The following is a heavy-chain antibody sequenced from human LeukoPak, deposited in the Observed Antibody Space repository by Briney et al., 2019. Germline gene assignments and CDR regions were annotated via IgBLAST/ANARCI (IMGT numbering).Heavy chain of an antibody. J-gene: IGHJ4*02. CDR1: GVSISSSSHL. CDR2: MYYSGST. D-gene: IGHD3-22*01. CDR3: ASNPNDYYDSSGYYSKDY. V-gene: IGHV4-39*01. Sequence: PSETLSLTCSVSGVSISSSSHLWGWIRQPPGKGLEWIGNMYYSGSTYYNPSLKSRVTISVDTSKNQFSLKLSSVTAADTAVYYCASNPNDYYDSSGYYSKDYWGQGTLVTVSS.